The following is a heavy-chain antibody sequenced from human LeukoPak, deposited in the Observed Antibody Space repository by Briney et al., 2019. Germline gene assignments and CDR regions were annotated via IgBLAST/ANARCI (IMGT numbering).Heavy chain of an antibody. V-gene: IGHV1-18*01. CDR2: ISAYNGNT. CDR3: ARVTVAATQRSFDY. CDR1: GYTFTSYG. D-gene: IGHD2-15*01. Sequence: GASVKVSCKASGYTFTSYGIIWGRQATGQGLEWMGWISAYNGNTNYAQKLQGRVTMTTDTSTSTAYMELRSLRSDDTAVYYCARVTVAATQRSFDYWGQGTLVTVSS. J-gene: IGHJ4*02.